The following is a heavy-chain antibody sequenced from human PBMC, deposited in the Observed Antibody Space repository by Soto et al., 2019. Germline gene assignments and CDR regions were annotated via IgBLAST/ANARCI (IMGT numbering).Heavy chain of an antibody. CDR3: VSTYYNASSGPFDY. CDR1: GGSISSGGYY. V-gene: IGHV4-31*03. Sequence: QVQLQESGPGLVKPSQTLSLTCTVSGGSISSGGYYWSWIRQLPGKGLEWIGYIYYSGSTYYNPSPKSRVTISVDTSKNQFSLKLSSVTAADTAVYYCVSTYYNASSGPFDYWGQGTLVTVSS. D-gene: IGHD3-22*01. J-gene: IGHJ4*02. CDR2: IYYSGST.